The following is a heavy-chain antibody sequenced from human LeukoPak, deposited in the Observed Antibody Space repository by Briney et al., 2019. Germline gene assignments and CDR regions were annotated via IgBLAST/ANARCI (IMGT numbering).Heavy chain of an antibody. J-gene: IGHJ6*02. CDR3: ARTRREYYYYYGMDV. V-gene: IGHV1-18*01. CDR1: GYTFTSYG. Sequence: ASVKVSCKASGYTFTSYGISWVRQAPGQGLEWIGWISAYNGNTNYAQKLQGRVTMTTDTSTSTAYMELRSLRSDDTAVYYCARTRREYYYYYGMDVWGQGTTVTVSS. CDR2: ISAYNGNT. D-gene: IGHD5-24*01.